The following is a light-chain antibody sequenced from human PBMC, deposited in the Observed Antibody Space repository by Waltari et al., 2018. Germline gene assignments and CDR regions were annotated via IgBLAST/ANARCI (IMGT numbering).Light chain of an antibody. CDR1: NIGSHT. Sequence: SYVLTQPPSVSVAPREMAWITCGGVNIGSHTVHWYQQKPGQAPVLVVYDDSHRPSGIPERFSGSNSESTATLTISRVEAGDEADYFCQVWDRSSDHYVFGTGTKVTVL. J-gene: IGLJ1*01. CDR3: QVWDRSSDHYV. CDR2: DDS. V-gene: IGLV3-21*02.